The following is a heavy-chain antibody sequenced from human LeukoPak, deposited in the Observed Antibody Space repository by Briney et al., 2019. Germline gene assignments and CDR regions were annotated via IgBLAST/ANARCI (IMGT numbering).Heavy chain of an antibody. J-gene: IGHJ4*02. CDR1: GGTFSSYA. D-gene: IGHD1-26*01. CDR2: IIPIFGTA. Sequence: SVKVSCKASGGTFSSYAISWVRQAPGQGLEWMGGIIPIFGTANYAQKFQGRVTITADESTSTAYMELSSLRSEGTAVYYCARIVGATTWGYYFDYWGQGTLVTVSS. V-gene: IGHV1-69*13. CDR3: ARIVGATTWGYYFDY.